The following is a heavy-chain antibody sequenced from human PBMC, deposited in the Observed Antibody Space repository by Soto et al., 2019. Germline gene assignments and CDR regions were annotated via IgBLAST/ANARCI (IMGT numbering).Heavy chain of an antibody. J-gene: IGHJ4*02. D-gene: IGHD6-13*01. V-gene: IGHV3-23*01. Sequence: GGSLRLSCAASGFTFSSYAMSWVRQAPGKGLEWVSAISGSGGSTYYADSVKGRFTISRDNSKNTLYLQMNSLRAEDTAVYYCANCYGSSWYYFDYWGQGTLVTVSS. CDR3: ANCYGSSWYYFDY. CDR1: GFTFSSYA. CDR2: ISGSGGST.